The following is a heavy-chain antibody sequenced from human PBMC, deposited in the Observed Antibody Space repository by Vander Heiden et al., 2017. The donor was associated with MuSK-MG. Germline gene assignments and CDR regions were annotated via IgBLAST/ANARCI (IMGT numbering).Heavy chain of an antibody. J-gene: IGHJ4*02. D-gene: IGHD2-15*01. CDR3: ARSVVAATRDIDY. CDR2: INHSGST. V-gene: IGHV4-34*01. Sequence: HVQLQQRRAGLLKPSDTLPLTCAVYDGSFSGYYWSWIRQPPGKGLEWIGEINHSGSTNYNPSLKSRVTISVDTSKNQFSLKLSSVTAADTAVYYCARSVVAATRDIDYWGQGTLVTVSS. CDR1: DGSFSGYY.